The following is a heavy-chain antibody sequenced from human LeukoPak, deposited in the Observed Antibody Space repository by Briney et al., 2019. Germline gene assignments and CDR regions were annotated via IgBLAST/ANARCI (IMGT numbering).Heavy chain of an antibody. J-gene: IGHJ4*02. V-gene: IGHV3-49*04. D-gene: IGHD6-13*01. Sequence: GGSLRLSCAASGFTFSSYAMDWVRQAPGKGLEWVGFIRSKAYGGTTEYAASVKGRFSISRDDSKSIAYLQMNSLKTEDTAVYYCTRASPEYSSTWYTDYWGQGTLVTVSS. CDR1: GFTFSSYA. CDR2: IRSKAYGGTT. CDR3: TRASPEYSSTWYTDY.